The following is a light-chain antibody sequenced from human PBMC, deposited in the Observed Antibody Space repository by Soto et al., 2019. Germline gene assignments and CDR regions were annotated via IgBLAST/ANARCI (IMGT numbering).Light chain of an antibody. CDR1: SRDVGGYNY. CDR2: DVS. CDR3: SSYTGSSTVL. Sequence: QSALTQPASVSGSPGQSITISCTGTSRDVGGYNYVSWYQQHPGKAPKLMIYDVSNRPSGVSNRFSGSKSGNTASLTISGLQAEDEADYYCSSYTGSSTVLFGGGTKVTVL. J-gene: IGLJ2*01. V-gene: IGLV2-14*03.